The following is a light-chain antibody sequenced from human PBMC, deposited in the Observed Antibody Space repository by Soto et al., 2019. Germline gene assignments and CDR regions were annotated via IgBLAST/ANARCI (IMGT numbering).Light chain of an antibody. CDR3: QQSNSFPFT. CDR1: QGISIW. Sequence: DIQMTQSPSSVSASVGDRVTISCRASQGISIWLAWYQQRPGKAPKLLISGASTLQSGVPSRFSGSGSGTDFTLTISSLQPEDFATYYCQQSNSFPFTFGGGNKVEIK. V-gene: IGKV1-12*02. CDR2: GAS. J-gene: IGKJ4*01.